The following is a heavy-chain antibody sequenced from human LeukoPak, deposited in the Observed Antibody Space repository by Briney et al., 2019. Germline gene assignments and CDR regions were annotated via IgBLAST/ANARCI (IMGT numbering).Heavy chain of an antibody. Sequence: SETPSLTCAVYGGSFSGYYWSWIRQPPGQGLEWIGEINHSGSPNYNPSLKSRVTISIDTSKNQFSLKLSPVTAADTAVYYCARDLSDYYGSGSYRPIDAFDIWGQGTMVTVSS. V-gene: IGHV4-34*01. D-gene: IGHD3-10*01. CDR3: ARDLSDYYGSGSYRPIDAFDI. CDR2: INHSGSP. CDR1: GGSFSGYY. J-gene: IGHJ3*02.